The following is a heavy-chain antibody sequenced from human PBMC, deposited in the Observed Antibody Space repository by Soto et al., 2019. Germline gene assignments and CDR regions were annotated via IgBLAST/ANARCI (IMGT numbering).Heavy chain of an antibody. CDR2: ISYDGSIK. CDR3: AREWSTSGDLDY. Sequence: QVQLVESGGGVVQPGRSLRLSCAASGFTFSSHSIQWVRQAPGKGLEWVAVISYDGSIKYYADSVKGRFTISRDNSKNTAYLPMNRRRAEDTAVFYCAREWSTSGDLDYWGQGTLVIVSS. D-gene: IGHD3-10*01. V-gene: IGHV3-30-3*01. J-gene: IGHJ4*02. CDR1: GFTFSSHS.